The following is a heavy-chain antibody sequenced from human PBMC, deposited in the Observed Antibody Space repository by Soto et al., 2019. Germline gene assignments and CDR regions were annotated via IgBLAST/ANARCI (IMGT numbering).Heavy chain of an antibody. V-gene: IGHV3-13*01. CDR2: IGTAGDT. CDR3: ARRKGGDYVWYFDL. J-gene: IGHJ2*01. CDR1: GFTFSNYD. D-gene: IGHD4-17*01. Sequence: EVQLVESGGGLVQPGGSLRLSCAASGFTFSNYDMHWVRQATGKGLEWVSAIGTAGDTYYPGSVKGRFTISRENAKNSLYLQMNSLRAGDTAVYYCARRKGGDYVWYFDLWGRGTLVTVSS.